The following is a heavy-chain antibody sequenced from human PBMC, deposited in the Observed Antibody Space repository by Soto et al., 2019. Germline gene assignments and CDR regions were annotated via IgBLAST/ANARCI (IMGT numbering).Heavy chain of an antibody. Sequence: GGSLRLSCAASGFTFSSYGMHWVRQAPGKGLEWVAVISYDGSNKYYADSVKGRFTISRDNSKNTLYLQMNSLRAEDTAVYYCAKDREPIVVVVAATDYYYGMDVWGQGATVTVSS. CDR3: AKDREPIVVVVAATDYYYGMDV. D-gene: IGHD2-15*01. CDR2: ISYDGSNK. V-gene: IGHV3-30*18. J-gene: IGHJ6*02. CDR1: GFTFSSYG.